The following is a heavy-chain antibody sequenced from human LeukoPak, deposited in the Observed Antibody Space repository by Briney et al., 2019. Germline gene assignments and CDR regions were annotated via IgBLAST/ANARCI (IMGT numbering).Heavy chain of an antibody. CDR1: GFTFSSYA. Sequence: GGSLRLSCTASGFTFSSYAMSWVRQAPGKGLEWVSAISGSGGGTWFADSVKGRFTISRDNSKNTLYLQMNSLRAEDTAVYYCAKDSYDSSGSRYDYWGQGTLVTVSS. J-gene: IGHJ4*02. CDR3: AKDSYDSSGSRYDY. V-gene: IGHV3-23*01. D-gene: IGHD3-22*01. CDR2: ISGSGGGT.